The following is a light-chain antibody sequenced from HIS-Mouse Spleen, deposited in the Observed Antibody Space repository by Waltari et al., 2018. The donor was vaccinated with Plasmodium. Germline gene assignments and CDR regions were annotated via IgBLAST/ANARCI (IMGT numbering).Light chain of an antibody. V-gene: IGKV3-15*01. Sequence: EIVMTQSPATLSVSPGERANLSCRASQSVSSNLAWYQQKPGQAPRLLIYGASTRATGIPARFRGSGSGTEFTLTISSMQSEDFAVYYCQQYNNWPRTFGQGTKVEIK. CDR3: QQYNNWPRT. CDR1: QSVSSN. J-gene: IGKJ1*01. CDR2: GAS.